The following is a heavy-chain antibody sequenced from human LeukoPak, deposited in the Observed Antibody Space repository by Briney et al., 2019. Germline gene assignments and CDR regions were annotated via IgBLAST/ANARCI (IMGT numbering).Heavy chain of an antibody. D-gene: IGHD5-24*01. CDR3: AAISWLQYLGDAFDI. CDR2: INPNSSGT. Sequence: GASVKVSCKASGYIFTGYYMHWVRQAPGQGLEWMGWINPNSSGTNYAQKFQGRVTMTRDTSISTAYMELSSLRSEDTAVYYCAAISWLQYLGDAFDIWGQGTMVTVSS. J-gene: IGHJ3*02. V-gene: IGHV1-2*02. CDR1: GYIFTGYY.